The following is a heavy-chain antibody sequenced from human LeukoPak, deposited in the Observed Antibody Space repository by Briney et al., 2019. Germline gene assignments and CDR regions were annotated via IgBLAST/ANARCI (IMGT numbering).Heavy chain of an antibody. D-gene: IGHD3-10*01. V-gene: IGHV1-18*01. J-gene: IGHJ4*02. Sequence: ASVKVSCKASGYTFTSYGISWVRHAPGQGLEWMGWINAYNDDTNHAQNFQGRVTMTTDTSTSTAYMELRSLRSDDTAVYYCARDGSGQWLDYWGQGTLVTVSS. CDR1: GYTFTSYG. CDR3: ARDGSGQWLDY. CDR2: INAYNDDT.